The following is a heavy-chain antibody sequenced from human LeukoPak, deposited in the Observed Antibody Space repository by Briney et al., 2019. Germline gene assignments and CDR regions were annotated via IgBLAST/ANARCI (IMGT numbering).Heavy chain of an antibody. V-gene: IGHV4-59*08. Sequence: SETLPLTCTVSGGSISSYYCIWIRQPPGKGLEWVGYIYYSGSTNYNPSLMSRGTISVDTSKNQFPLKLSSVPATGTAVYYCARHLQNHYYASCGYSRDSFSDWYFDLWGRGNLVTVSS. CDR2: IYYSGST. CDR3: ARHLQNHYYASCGYSRDSFSDWYFDL. D-gene: IGHD3-22*01. CDR1: GGSISSYY. J-gene: IGHJ2*01.